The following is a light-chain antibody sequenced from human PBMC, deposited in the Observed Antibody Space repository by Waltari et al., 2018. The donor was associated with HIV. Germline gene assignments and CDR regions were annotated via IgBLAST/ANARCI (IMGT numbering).Light chain of an antibody. CDR2: EVS. V-gene: IGLV2-14*01. CDR3: SSYTTRSTPDPNWV. J-gene: IGLJ3*02. CDR1: SSDVGGYNY. Sequence: QSALTQPASVSGSPGQSITISCTGTSSDVGGYNYVSWYQQHPGKAPKLMIFEVSNRPAGVSNRSSGSKSFNTSSLTISGLQAEDEADYYCSSYTTRSTPDPNWVFGGGTKLTVL.